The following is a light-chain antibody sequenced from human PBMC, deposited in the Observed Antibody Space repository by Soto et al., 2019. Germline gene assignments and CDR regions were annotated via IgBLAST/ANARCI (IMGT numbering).Light chain of an antibody. CDR3: SSFAGANTCV. CDR2: EVN. Sequence: QSVLTQPPSASGSLGQSVTISCTGSSSDVGGYEYVAWYQQHPGKAPKLMIFEVNKRPSGVPNRFSGSKSGNTASLTVSGLQAEDEAAYYCSSFAGANTCVFGGGTKLTVL. CDR1: SSDVGGYEY. J-gene: IGLJ3*02. V-gene: IGLV2-8*01.